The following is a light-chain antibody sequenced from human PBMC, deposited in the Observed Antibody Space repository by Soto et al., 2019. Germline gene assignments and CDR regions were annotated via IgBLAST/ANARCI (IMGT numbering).Light chain of an antibody. V-gene: IGLV2-14*01. CDR2: EVS. CDR3: NSYTTSSSYV. J-gene: IGLJ1*01. CDR1: SSDVGNYNY. Sequence: QSALTQPASVSGSPGQSITISCTGTSSDVGNYNYVSWYQQHPGKAPNLMIYEVSYRPSGVSNRFSGSKSGNTASLTISGLQAEDEDDYYCNSYTTSSSYVFGTGTKVTVL.